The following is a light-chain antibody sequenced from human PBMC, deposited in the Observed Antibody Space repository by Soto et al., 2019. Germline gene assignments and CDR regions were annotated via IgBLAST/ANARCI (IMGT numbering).Light chain of an antibody. CDR2: NVY. J-gene: IGLJ2*01. Sequence: QSALTQPASVSGSPGQSITISCTGTSSDVGGYNFVSWYQQHPGKAPKLMLYNVYDGPSGISHRFSGSRSGNTASLTISGLQAEDEAHYYCNSYTSSSTLVFGGGTKLTVL. CDR3: NSYTSSSTLV. CDR1: SSDVGGYNF. V-gene: IGLV2-14*03.